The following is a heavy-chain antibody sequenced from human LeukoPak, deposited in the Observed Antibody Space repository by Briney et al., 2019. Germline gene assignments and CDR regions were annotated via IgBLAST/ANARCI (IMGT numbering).Heavy chain of an antibody. J-gene: IGHJ4*01. V-gene: IGHV3-66*02. Sequence: GGSLRLSCAASGFTVSSNYMSWVRQAPGKGLEWVSVIYSGGSTYYADSVKGRFTISRDNSKNTLYLQMNSLRAEDTAVYYCARTDYYDSSGLNYWGQEPWSPSPQ. CDR2: IYSGGST. CDR1: GFTVSSNY. D-gene: IGHD3-22*01. CDR3: ARTDYYDSSGLNY.